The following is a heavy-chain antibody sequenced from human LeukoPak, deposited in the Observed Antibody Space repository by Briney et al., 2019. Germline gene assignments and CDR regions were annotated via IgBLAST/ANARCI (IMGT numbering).Heavy chain of an antibody. CDR2: ISAYNGNT. V-gene: IGHV1-18*01. D-gene: IGHD3-10*01. Sequence: ASVKVSCKASGYTFTSYGISWVRQAPGQGLEWMGWISAYNGNTNYAQKLQGRVTMTTDTSTSTAYMELRSLRSDDPAVYYCARDSCYYGSGSYYRQDYWGQGTLVTVSS. CDR1: GYTFTSYG. CDR3: ARDSCYYGSGSYYRQDY. J-gene: IGHJ4*02.